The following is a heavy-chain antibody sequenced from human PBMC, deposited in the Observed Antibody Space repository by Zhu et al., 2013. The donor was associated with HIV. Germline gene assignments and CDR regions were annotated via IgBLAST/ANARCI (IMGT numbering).Heavy chain of an antibody. CDR3: ARGGNIQIFASTGFDP. V-gene: IGHV4-30-4*01. J-gene: IGHJ5*02. CDR2: IYYSGST. D-gene: IGHD3-3*01. CDR1: GGSISSGDYY. Sequence: VQLQESGPGLVKPSQTLSLTCTVSGGSISSGDYYWSWIRQPPGKGLEWIGYIYYSGSTYYNPSLKSRVTISVDTSKNQFSLKLSSVTAADTAVYYCARGGNIQIFASTGFDPWGQGTLVTVSS.